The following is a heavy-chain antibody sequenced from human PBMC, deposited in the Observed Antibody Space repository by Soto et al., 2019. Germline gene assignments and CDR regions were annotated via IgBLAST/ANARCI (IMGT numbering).Heavy chain of an antibody. Sequence: PGGSLRLSCAASGFTFSSYSMNWVRQAPGKGLEWVSSISSSSSYIYYADSVKGRFTISRDNAKNSLYLQMNSLRAEDTAVYYCARDKRGLLGFLEWFPDAFDIWGQGTMVTVSS. CDR2: ISSSSSYI. CDR3: ARDKRGLLGFLEWFPDAFDI. D-gene: IGHD3-3*01. J-gene: IGHJ3*02. V-gene: IGHV3-21*01. CDR1: GFTFSSYS.